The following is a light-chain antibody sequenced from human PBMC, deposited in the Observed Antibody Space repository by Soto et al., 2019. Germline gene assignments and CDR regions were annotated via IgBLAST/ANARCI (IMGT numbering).Light chain of an antibody. CDR3: QQLRMYPST. CDR2: AAS. Sequence: IQLTQSPSSLSASVGDRVTITCRASQDFAIYLAWYQQKPGEVPKLLIYAASTLYGGVPSRFSGSGSGTDFALTITSLQAEDFATYYCQQLRMYPSTFGGGTKVEIK. J-gene: IGKJ4*01. V-gene: IGKV1-9*01. CDR1: QDFAIY.